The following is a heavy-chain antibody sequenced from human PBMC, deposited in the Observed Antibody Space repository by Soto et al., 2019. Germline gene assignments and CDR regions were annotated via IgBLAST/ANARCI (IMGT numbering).Heavy chain of an antibody. J-gene: IGHJ6*03. Sequence: GASVKVSCKASGYTFTSYDINWVRQATGQGLEWMGWMNPNSGNTGYAQKFQGRVTMTRNTSISTAYMELSSLRSEDTAVYYCARGLKRGTMVRGVKGEYYYYMDVWGKGTTVTVSS. V-gene: IGHV1-8*01. CDR2: MNPNSGNT. CDR3: ARGLKRGTMVRGVKGEYYYYMDV. D-gene: IGHD3-10*01. CDR1: GYTFTSYD.